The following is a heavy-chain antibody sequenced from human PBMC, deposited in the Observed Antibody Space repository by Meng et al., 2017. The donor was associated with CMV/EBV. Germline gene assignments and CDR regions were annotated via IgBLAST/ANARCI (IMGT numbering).Heavy chain of an antibody. CDR2: ISSSSSYI. V-gene: IGHV3-21*01. CDR3: ARETYRYDFWSGPMGL. CDR1: GFTFSSYS. D-gene: IGHD3-3*01. Sequence: GESLKISCAASGFTFSSYSMNWVRQAPGKGLEWVSSISSSSSYIYHADSVKGRFTISRDNAKNSLYLQMNSLRAEDTAVYYCARETYRYDFWSGPMGLWGQGTLVTVSS. J-gene: IGHJ4*02.